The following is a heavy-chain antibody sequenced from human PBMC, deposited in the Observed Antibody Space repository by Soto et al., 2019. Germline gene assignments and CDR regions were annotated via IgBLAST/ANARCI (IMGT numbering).Heavy chain of an antibody. CDR2: INAANDYT. CDR1: GYTFTSYA. CDR3: AREHYSDEENWFDP. D-gene: IGHD6-13*01. J-gene: IGHJ5*02. Sequence: ASVKVSCKASGYTFTSYAIHWVRQAPGQRLEWMGWINAANDYTKYSQKFQGRVTITRDTSASTAYMELSSLRSEDTAIYYCAREHYSDEENWFDPWGQGTLVTVSS. V-gene: IGHV1-3*01.